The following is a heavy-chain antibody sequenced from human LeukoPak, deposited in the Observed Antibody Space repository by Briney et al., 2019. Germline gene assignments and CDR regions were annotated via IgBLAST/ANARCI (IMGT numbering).Heavy chain of an antibody. D-gene: IGHD3-22*01. J-gene: IGHJ4*02. CDR3: ARGFYDSSGYYGYDY. V-gene: IGHV4-30-4*01. CDR1: GGSISSGDYY. CDR2: IYYSGST. Sequence: PSETLSLTCTVSGGSISSGDYYWSWIRQPPGKGLEWIGYIYYSGSTYSNPSLKSRVTISVDTSKNQFSLKLSSVTAADTAVYYCARGFYDSSGYYGYDYWGQGTLVTVSS.